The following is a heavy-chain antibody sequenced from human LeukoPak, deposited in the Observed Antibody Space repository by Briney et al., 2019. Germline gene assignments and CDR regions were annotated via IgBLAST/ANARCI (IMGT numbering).Heavy chain of an antibody. V-gene: IGHV1-69*13. CDR3: AKDFHCSSTSCSWYFDY. CDR2: SIPTFGTA. D-gene: IGHD2-2*01. Sequence: SVKVSCKASGGTFSSYAISWVRQAPGQGLEWMGGSIPTFGTANYAQKFQGRVTITADESTSTAYMELSSLRSEDTAVYYCAKDFHCSSTSCSWYFDYWGQGTLVTVSS. CDR1: GGTFSSYA. J-gene: IGHJ4*02.